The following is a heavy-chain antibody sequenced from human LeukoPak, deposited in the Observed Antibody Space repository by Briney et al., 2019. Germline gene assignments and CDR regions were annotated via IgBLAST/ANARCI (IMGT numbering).Heavy chain of an antibody. CDR3: AKNLLGSGAYSWYFDL. J-gene: IGHJ2*01. V-gene: IGHV3-23*01. CDR2: ISTSGDGT. D-gene: IGHD1-26*01. CDR1: GFAFSNQA. Sequence: QPGGSLRLSCAASGFAFSNQAMGWVRQTPGKGLEWVSSISTSGDGTVYADSVKGRVTISRDNSKNTLYLQMNSLRAEDTAVYSCAKNLLGSGAYSWYFDLWGRGTLVTVSS.